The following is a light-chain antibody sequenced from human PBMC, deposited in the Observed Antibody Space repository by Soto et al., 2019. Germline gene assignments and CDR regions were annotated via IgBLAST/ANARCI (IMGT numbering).Light chain of an antibody. CDR1: QGISSY. Sequence: IQLTQSPSSLSASVGDRVTITCRASQGISSYLGWYQQKPGKAPNLLIYDASTLHSGVPSRFSGGGSGTDFTLTINNLQPEDIATYFCQQTYTTPITFGQGTRLEIK. J-gene: IGKJ5*01. CDR2: DAS. V-gene: IGKV1-9*01. CDR3: QQTYTTPIT.